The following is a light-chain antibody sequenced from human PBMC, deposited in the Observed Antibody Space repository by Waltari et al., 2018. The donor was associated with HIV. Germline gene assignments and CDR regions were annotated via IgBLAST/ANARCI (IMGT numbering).Light chain of an antibody. J-gene: IGKJ4*01. CDR3: QQYTAFPLT. Sequence: DVQMTQSPSSLSASIGDRVIISCRASQDISNLLAWFQKRPGKAPKSLIYGASTLQTGVPSSKFSGTGSGTDCTLTSTNLQPEDVATYYCQQYTAFPLTCGGGTTVGI. CDR1: QDISNL. V-gene: IGKV1-16*02. CDR2: GAS.